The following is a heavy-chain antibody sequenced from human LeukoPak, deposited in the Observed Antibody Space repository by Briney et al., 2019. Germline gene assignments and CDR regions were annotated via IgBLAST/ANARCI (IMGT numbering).Heavy chain of an antibody. Sequence: GESLKISCKGSGCSFTSYWIGWVRQMPGKGLEWMGIIYPGDSDTRYSPSFQGQVTISADKSISTAYLQWSSLKASDTAMYYCARRFSSGYYYYDAFDIWGQGTMVTVSS. D-gene: IGHD3-22*01. J-gene: IGHJ3*02. V-gene: IGHV5-51*01. CDR1: GCSFTSYW. CDR2: IYPGDSDT. CDR3: ARRFSSGYYYYDAFDI.